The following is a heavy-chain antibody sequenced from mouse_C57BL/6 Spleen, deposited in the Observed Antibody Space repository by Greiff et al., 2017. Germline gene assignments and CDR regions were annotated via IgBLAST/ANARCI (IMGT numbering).Heavy chain of an antibody. J-gene: IGHJ1*03. CDR1: GYAFSSSW. Sequence: VQLQQSGPELVKPGASVKLSCKASGYAFSSSWMTWVKQWPGKGLAWIGRIFPGDGDTNYNGKFKGKATLTAIKSYSTAYMQLSSLTSEDSAVYFCATGYYSNYEGYFDVWGTGTTVTVSS. D-gene: IGHD2-5*01. V-gene: IGHV1-82*01. CDR2: IFPGDGDT. CDR3: ATGYYSNYEGYFDV.